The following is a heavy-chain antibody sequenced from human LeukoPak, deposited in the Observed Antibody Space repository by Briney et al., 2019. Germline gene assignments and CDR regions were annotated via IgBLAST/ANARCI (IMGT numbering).Heavy chain of an antibody. CDR1: GGSISIYY. CDR3: ARDADSSSWQDAFDI. V-gene: IGHV4-4*07. J-gene: IGHJ3*02. Sequence: YPSETLSLTCTVSGGSISIYYWNWIRQPAGKGLEWIGRIFTSGITNYNPSLKSRVTMSVDTSKNQFSLKLSSVTAADTAVYHCARDADSSSWQDAFDIWGQGTMVTVSS. CDR2: IFTSGIT. D-gene: IGHD6-13*01.